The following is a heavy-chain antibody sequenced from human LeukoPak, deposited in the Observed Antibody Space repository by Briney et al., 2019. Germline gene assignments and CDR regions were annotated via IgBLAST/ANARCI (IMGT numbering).Heavy chain of an antibody. V-gene: IGHV1-18*04. J-gene: IGHJ6*02. Sequence: ASVKVSCKASGYTFTGYYMHWVRQAPGQGLEWMGWINAYNGNTNYAQKLQGRVTMTTDTSTSTAYMELRSLRSDDTAVYYCATDTAMVGVTYYYYAMDVWGQGTTVTVSS. CDR3: ATDTAMVGVTYYYYAMDV. CDR2: INAYNGNT. CDR1: GYTFTGYY. D-gene: IGHD5-18*01.